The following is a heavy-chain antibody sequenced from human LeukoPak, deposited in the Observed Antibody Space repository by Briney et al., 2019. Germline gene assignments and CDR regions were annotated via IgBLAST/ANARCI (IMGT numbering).Heavy chain of an antibody. J-gene: IGHJ3*02. V-gene: IGHV3-30*02. Sequence: PGGSLRLSCAASGFTFSSYGMHWVRQAPGKGLEWVAFMRYDGSNKYYADSVKGRFTISRDNSKNTLYLQMNSLRAEDTAVYYCAKTLRELSGGAFDIWGQGTMVTVSS. D-gene: IGHD1-26*01. CDR2: MRYDGSNK. CDR1: GFTFSSYG. CDR3: AKTLRELSGGAFDI.